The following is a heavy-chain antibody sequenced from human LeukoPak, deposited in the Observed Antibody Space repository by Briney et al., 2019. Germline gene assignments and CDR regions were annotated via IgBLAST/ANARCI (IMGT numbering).Heavy chain of an antibody. V-gene: IGHV4-39*07. Sequence: SETLSLTCTVSGYSISSSSYYWGWIRQPPGKGLEWIGSIYYSGSTYYNPSLKSRVTISVDTSKNQFSLKLSSVTAADTAVYYCARVYYYGSGSYPFDYWGQGTLVTVSS. CDR2: IYYSGST. J-gene: IGHJ4*02. CDR3: ARVYYYGSGSYPFDY. CDR1: GYSISSSSYY. D-gene: IGHD3-10*01.